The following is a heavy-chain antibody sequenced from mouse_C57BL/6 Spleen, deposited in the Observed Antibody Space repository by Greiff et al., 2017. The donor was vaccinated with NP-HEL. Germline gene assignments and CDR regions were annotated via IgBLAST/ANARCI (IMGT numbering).Heavy chain of an antibody. CDR2: ISSGRSTI. V-gene: IGHV5-17*01. CDR1: GFTFSDYG. J-gene: IGHJ3*01. Sequence: EVKVVESGGGLVKPGGSLKLSCAASGFTFSDYGMHWVRQAPEKGLEWVAYISSGRSTIYYADKVKGRFTISRDNAKNTLFLHITSLRSEDTAMYYCASASPWFAYWGQGTLVTVSA. CDR3: ASASPWFAY.